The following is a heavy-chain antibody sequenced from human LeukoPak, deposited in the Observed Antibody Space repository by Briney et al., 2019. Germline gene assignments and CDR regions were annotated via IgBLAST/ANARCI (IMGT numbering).Heavy chain of an antibody. D-gene: IGHD2-2*02. CDR3: ARDHCSSTSCYTVDY. V-gene: IGHV3-64*01. J-gene: IGHJ4*02. CDR2: ISSNGGST. Sequence: GGSLRLSCAASGFTFSSYAMHWVRQAPGKGLEYVSAISSNGGSTYYANSVKGRFTISRDNSKNTLYLQMGSLRAKDMAVYYCARDHCSSTSCYTVDYWGQGTLVTVSS. CDR1: GFTFSSYA.